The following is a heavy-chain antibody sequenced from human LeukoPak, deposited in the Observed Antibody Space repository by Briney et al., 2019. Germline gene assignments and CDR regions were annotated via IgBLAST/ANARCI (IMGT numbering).Heavy chain of an antibody. V-gene: IGHV3-33*01. CDR3: ATAGGFCSSDCRYYFDS. Sequence: QPGGSLTLSCSTSDFTFSSHAMHWVRQVPGKGLEWVAVIWHDGSEKYYEDSVKGRFSISRDNSRNTLFLLMKSLRAEDTAVYYCATAGGFCSSDCRYYFDSWGQGTLVTVSS. CDR1: DFTFSSHA. J-gene: IGHJ4*02. D-gene: IGHD2-21*02. CDR2: IWHDGSEK.